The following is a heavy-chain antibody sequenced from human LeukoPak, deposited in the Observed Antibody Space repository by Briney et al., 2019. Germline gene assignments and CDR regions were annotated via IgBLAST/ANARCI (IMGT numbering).Heavy chain of an antibody. J-gene: IGHJ4*02. D-gene: IGHD1-26*01. Sequence: PGGSLRLSCAASGFTFSSYAMHWVRQAPGKGLEWVAVISYDGSNKYYADSVKGRFTISRDNSKNTLYLQMNSLRAEDTAVYYCAKGPALYSGSYLGYWGQGTQVTVSS. CDR3: AKGPALYSGSYLGY. V-gene: IGHV3-30-3*01. CDR1: GFTFSSYA. CDR2: ISYDGSNK.